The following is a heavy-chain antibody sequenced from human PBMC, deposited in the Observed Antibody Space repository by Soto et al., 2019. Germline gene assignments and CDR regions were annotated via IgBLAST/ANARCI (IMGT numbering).Heavy chain of an antibody. CDR3: ARESYSATEGRDGYNLLY. D-gene: IGHD5-12*01. V-gene: IGHV4-4*02. CDR2: IHHSGST. J-gene: IGHJ4*02. CDR1: GDSVTNNNW. Sequence: QVQLQESGPGLVKPSRTLSLTCAVSGDSVTNNNWWNWVRQPPGKGLEWIGEIHHSGSTNYNPSLKSRVTISLDKSRNRFSLSLTSVTAADTAVYYCARESYSATEGRDGYNLLYWGQGSRITVSS.